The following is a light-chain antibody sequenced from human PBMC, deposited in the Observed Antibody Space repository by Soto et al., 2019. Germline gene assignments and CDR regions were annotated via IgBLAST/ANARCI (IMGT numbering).Light chain of an antibody. V-gene: IGKV3-20*01. CDR2: GVS. J-gene: IGKJ1*01. CDR3: HQYGISPPT. Sequence: EVVLTQSPGTLSLSPGESATLSCRASQSVSGSDLAWYQQKPGQAPRLLISGVSNRATGTPDRFSGSGSGTDFTLTISSLEPEDFAVFYCHQYGISPPTFGPGTKVDIK. CDR1: QSVSGSD.